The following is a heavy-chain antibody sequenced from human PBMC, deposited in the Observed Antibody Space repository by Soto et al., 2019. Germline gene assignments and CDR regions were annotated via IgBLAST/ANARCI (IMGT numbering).Heavy chain of an antibody. CDR3: AKDKDTTVRGPKDY. CDR1: VFTFSTYG. V-gene: IGHV3-30*18. J-gene: IGHJ4*02. CDR2: ISYDGSNK. Sequence: XGSLRLSCASSVFTFSTYGMHWVRHSPGKGLEWVAVISYDGSNKYYADSVKGRFTISRDNSKNTLYLQMNSLRAEDTALYYCAKDKDTTVRGPKDYWGQGTLVTVSS. D-gene: IGHD3-10*01.